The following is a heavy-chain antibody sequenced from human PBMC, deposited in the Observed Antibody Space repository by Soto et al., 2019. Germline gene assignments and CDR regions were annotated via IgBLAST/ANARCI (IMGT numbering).Heavy chain of an antibody. CDR2: ISYDGSNK. Sequence: QVQLVESGGGVVQPGRSLRLSCAASGFTFSSYAMHWVRQAPGKGLEWVAVISYDGSNKYYADSVKGRFTISRDNSKNPLYLQMNSLRAEDTAVYYCARDREDILTGYLPGYWGQGTLVTVSS. CDR3: ARDREDILTGYLPGY. CDR1: GFTFSSYA. J-gene: IGHJ4*02. V-gene: IGHV3-30-3*01. D-gene: IGHD3-9*01.